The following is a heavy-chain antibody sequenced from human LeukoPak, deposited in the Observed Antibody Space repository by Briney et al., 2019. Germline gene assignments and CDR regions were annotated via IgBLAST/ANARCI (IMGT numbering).Heavy chain of an antibody. CDR3: ARDIREVGATHYFDY. CDR1: GGSISSYY. Sequence: PSETLSLTCTVSGGSISSYYWSWIRQPPGKGLEWIGLIHYSRSTTYNPSLKSRVTMSVDTSKNQFSLQLRSVTAADTALYYCARDIREVGATHYFDYWGQGTLVTVTS. D-gene: IGHD1-26*01. V-gene: IGHV4-59*01. J-gene: IGHJ4*02. CDR2: IHYSRST.